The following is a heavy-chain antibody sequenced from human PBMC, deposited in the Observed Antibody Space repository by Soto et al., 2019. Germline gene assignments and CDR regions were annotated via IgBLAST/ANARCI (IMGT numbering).Heavy chain of an antibody. Sequence: QLQLQESGPGLVKPSETLSLTCTVSGGSISSSSYYWGWIRQPPGKGLEWIGSIYYSGSTYYNPSLKSRVTISVDTSKNQFSLKLSSVTAVDTAVYYCASSIFGVVHNWFDPWGQGTLVTVSS. CDR3: ASSIFGVVHNWFDP. J-gene: IGHJ5*02. D-gene: IGHD3-3*01. CDR2: IYYSGST. CDR1: GGSISSSSYY. V-gene: IGHV4-39*01.